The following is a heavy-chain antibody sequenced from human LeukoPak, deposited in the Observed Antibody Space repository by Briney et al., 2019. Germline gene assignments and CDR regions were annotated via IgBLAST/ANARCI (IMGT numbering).Heavy chain of an antibody. CDR3: ARWGRSGLDY. Sequence: SGPTLVNPTQTLTLTCTFSGFSLSTSGMRVSWIRQPPGKALEWLARIDWDDDKFYSTSLKTRLTISKETSKNQVVLTMTNMDPVDTATYYCARWGRSGLDYWGQGTLVTVSS. V-gene: IGHV2-70*04. CDR1: GFSLSTSGMR. J-gene: IGHJ4*02. D-gene: IGHD3-22*01. CDR2: IDWDDDK.